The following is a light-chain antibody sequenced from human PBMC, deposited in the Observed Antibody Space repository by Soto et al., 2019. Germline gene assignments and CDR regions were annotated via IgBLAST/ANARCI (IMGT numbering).Light chain of an antibody. Sequence: EIVMTQSPATLSVSPVERATLSCRASQSVSRNLAWYQQKPGQAPRLLIYGASTRATGIPARFSGSGSGTDFTLTISRLEPEDFAVYYCQQYGSSGTFGQGTKVDIK. CDR3: QQYGSSGT. V-gene: IGKV3-15*01. CDR1: QSVSRN. CDR2: GAS. J-gene: IGKJ1*01.